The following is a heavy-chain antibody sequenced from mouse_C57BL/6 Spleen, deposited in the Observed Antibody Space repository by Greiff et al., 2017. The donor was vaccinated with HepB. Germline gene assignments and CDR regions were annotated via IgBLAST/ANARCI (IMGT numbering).Heavy chain of an antibody. D-gene: IGHD2-5*01. CDR2: IDPETGGT. J-gene: IGHJ1*03. CDR3: TRPSTIVTSFDV. V-gene: IGHV1-15*01. CDR1: GYTFTDYE. Sequence: VKLQQSGAELVRPGASVTLSCKASGYTFTDYEMHWVKQTPVHGLEWIGAIDPETGGTAYNQKFKGKAILTADKSSSTAYMELRSLTSEDSAVYYCTRPSTIVTSFDVWGTGTTVTVSS.